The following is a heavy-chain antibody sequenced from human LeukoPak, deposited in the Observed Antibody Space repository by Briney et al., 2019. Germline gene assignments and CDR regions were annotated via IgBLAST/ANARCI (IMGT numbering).Heavy chain of an antibody. V-gene: IGHV3-11*04. D-gene: IGHD2-2*01. CDR1: GFTFSDYY. J-gene: IGHJ4*02. CDR3: VPGVPAVRFDY. CDR2: ISSGSTI. Sequence: GGSLRLSCAASGFTFSDYYMSWIRQAPGKGLEWVSYISSGSTIYYADSVKGRFTISRDNAKNSLYLQMNSLRAEDTAVYYCVPGVPAVRFDYWGQGTLVTVSS.